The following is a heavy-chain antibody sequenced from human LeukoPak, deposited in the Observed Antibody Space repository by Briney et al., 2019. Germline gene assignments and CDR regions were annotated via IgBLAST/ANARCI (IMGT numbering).Heavy chain of an antibody. J-gene: IGHJ4*02. CDR1: GFTFSDYY. D-gene: IGHD1-26*01. V-gene: IGHV3-11*06. CDR2: ISSSSSYT. CDR3: ARDPSGSYSPFDY. Sequence: GGSLRLSCAASGFTFSDYYMSWIGQAPGKGLEGVSYISSSSSYTNYADSVKGRFTISRDNAKNSLYLQMNSLRAEDTAVYYCARDPSGSYSPFDYWGQGTLVTVSS.